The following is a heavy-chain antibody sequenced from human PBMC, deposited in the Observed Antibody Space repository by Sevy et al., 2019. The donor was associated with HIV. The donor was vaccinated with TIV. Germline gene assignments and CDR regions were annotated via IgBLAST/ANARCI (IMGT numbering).Heavy chain of an antibody. CDR2: ISGSGGST. Sequence: GGSLRLSCAASGFTFSSYAMSWVRQAPGKGLEWVSAISGSGGSTYYADSVKGRFTISRDNSKNTLYLQMNSLRAEDTAVYYCAYLKGGEAATPPDWFDPWGQGTLVTVSS. CDR3: AYLKGGEAATPPDWFDP. J-gene: IGHJ5*02. CDR1: GFTFSSYA. D-gene: IGHD2-15*01. V-gene: IGHV3-23*01.